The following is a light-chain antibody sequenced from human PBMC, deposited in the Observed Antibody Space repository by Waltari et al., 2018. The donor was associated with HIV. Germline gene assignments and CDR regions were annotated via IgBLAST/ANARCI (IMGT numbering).Light chain of an antibody. J-gene: IGKJ4*01. CDR1: EDISGA. V-gene: IGKV1-13*02. CDR2: DAS. CDR3: QQFKTYPLT. Sequence: AIQLTQSPSSLSASVGDRVTIICRASEDISGALAWYQPKPGKPPRLLIHDASILESGVPSKFSGSGAGADCALTIISLQPEDFATYYCQQFKTYPLTFGGGTKVEIK.